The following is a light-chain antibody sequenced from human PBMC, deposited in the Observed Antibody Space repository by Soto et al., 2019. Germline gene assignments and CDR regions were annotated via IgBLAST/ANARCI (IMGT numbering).Light chain of an antibody. CDR2: GAS. CDR1: QSVSGIY. V-gene: IGKV3-20*01. Sequence: EIVLTQSPGTLSLSPGERATLYCRASQSVSGIYLAWYQQKPGQAPRLLIYGASSRATGIPDRFSGSGSGTDFTLTISRLEPEDFAVYYCQQYGTSPPYTFGQGTKVEIK. CDR3: QQYGTSPPYT. J-gene: IGKJ2*01.